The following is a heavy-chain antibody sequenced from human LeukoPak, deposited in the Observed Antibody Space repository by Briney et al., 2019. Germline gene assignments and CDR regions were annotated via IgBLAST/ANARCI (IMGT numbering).Heavy chain of an antibody. D-gene: IGHD6-13*01. CDR1: GGTFSSYA. J-gene: IGHJ5*02. CDR2: IIPIFGTA. V-gene: IGHV1-69*05. CDR3: ARGLWEQLGPWFDP. Sequence: SVKVSCKASGGTFSSYAISWVRQAPGQGLEWMGRIIPIFGTANYAQKFQGRVTITTAESTSTAYMELSSLRSEGTAVYYCARGLWEQLGPWFDPWGQGTLVTVSS.